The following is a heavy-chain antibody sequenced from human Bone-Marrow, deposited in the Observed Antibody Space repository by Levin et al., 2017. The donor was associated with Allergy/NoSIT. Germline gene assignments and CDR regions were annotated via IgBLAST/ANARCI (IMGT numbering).Heavy chain of an antibody. D-gene: IGHD1-1*01. CDR2: ISYRGST. CDR3: ARLDGYSFDY. J-gene: IGHJ4*02. CDR1: GGSIRSSGYH. V-gene: IGHV4-31*03. Sequence: PSQTLSLTCPVSGGSIRSSGYHWTWIRQYPNKGLEWIGYISYRGSTYFNPSLKSRLTMSIDTSEQHFSLNLTSVSAADTAIYYCARLDGYSFDYWGQGALVTVSS.